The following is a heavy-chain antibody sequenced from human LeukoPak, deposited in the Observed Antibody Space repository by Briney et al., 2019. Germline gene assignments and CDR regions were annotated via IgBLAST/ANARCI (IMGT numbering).Heavy chain of an antibody. V-gene: IGHV3-20*04. CDR1: GFTFDDYG. CDR2: INWNGGST. D-gene: IGHD2-2*02. J-gene: IGHJ3*02. CDR3: ARRDIVVVPASILGAFDI. Sequence: GGSLRLSCAASGFTFDDYGMSWVRHAPGKGLEWVSGINWNGGSTGYADSVKGRFTISRDNAKNSLYLQMNSLRAEDTALYYCARRDIVVVPASILGAFDIWGQGTMVTVSS.